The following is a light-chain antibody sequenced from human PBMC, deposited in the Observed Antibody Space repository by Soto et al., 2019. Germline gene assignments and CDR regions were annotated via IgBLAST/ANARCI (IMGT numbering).Light chain of an antibody. CDR1: QSIRSW. CDR3: QQYHSYSWT. J-gene: IGKJ1*01. Sequence: DIQMTSSPSTLSASVGDRVTITCRASQSIRSWLAWYQQKPRKAPKLLIDDASSVESGVPSRFSGSGSGTEFTLTISSLQPDDFATYYCQQYHSYSWTFGQGTKV. V-gene: IGKV1-5*01. CDR2: DAS.